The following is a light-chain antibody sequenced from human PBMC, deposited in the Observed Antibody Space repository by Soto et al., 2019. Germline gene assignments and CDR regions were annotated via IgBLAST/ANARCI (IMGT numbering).Light chain of an antibody. V-gene: IGLV2-23*02. J-gene: IGLJ1*01. CDR1: ISDVGSHNL. CDR2: EVN. CDR3: CSFAGSNPFPYV. Sequence: PASVSGSPGQSITISCTGTISDVGSHNLVSWYQQHPDKAPKLIIYEVNERPSGVSSRFSGSKSGNTASLTVSGLQPDDEADYHCCSFAGSNPFPYVFGTGTKVTVL.